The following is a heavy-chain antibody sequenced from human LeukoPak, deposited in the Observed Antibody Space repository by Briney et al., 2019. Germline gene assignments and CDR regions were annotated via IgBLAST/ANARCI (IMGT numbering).Heavy chain of an antibody. V-gene: IGHV5-51*01. Sequence: GESLKISCKGSGYSFTSYWIGWVRQMPGKGLEWMGIIYPGDSDTRCSPSFQGQVTISADKSISTAYLQWSSLKASDTAMYYCAGRYCSSTSCSGAFDYWGQGTLVTVSS. CDR1: GYSFTSYW. D-gene: IGHD2-2*01. CDR2: IYPGDSDT. CDR3: AGRYCSSTSCSGAFDY. J-gene: IGHJ4*02.